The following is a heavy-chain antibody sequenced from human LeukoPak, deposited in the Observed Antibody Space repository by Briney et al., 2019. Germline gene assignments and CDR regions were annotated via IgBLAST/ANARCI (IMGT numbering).Heavy chain of an antibody. CDR1: GASIISYY. CDR2: IYPGDSDT. Sequence: ETLSLTCTVSGASIISYYWNWIRQPPGKGLEWMGIIYPGDSDTRYSPSFQGQVTISADESISTAYLQWSSLKASDTAMYYCARQSQSSVTTSYYYGMDVWGQGTTVTVSS. V-gene: IGHV5-51*01. D-gene: IGHD4-17*01. CDR3: ARQSQSSVTTSYYYGMDV. J-gene: IGHJ6*02.